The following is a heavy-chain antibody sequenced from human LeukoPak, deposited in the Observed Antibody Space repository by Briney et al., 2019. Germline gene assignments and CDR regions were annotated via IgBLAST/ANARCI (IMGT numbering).Heavy chain of an antibody. CDR2: IYYSGST. Sequence: SSETLSLTCTVSGGSISSYYWSWIRQPPGKGLEWIGYIYYSGSTNYNPSLKSRVTISVDTSKNQFSLKLSSVTAADTAVYYCASQKIGYCSSTSCALFYYYYGMDVWGQGTTVTVSS. CDR1: GGSISSYY. D-gene: IGHD2-2*01. V-gene: IGHV4-59*01. J-gene: IGHJ6*02. CDR3: ASQKIGYCSSTSCALFYYYYGMDV.